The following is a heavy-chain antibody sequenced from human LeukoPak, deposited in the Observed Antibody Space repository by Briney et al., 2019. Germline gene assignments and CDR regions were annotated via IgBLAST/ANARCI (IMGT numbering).Heavy chain of an antibody. CDR3: ARTLSGTTYSLDT. Sequence: ASVNVSCKSSGYTFTDYYMHWLRQAPSKRLEWMGRINPNSGGTDYAQKFQGRVTMTRDTSISTAYMELSRPRSDDTAVYSCARTLSGTTYSLDTWGQGTLVTVS. CDR1: GYTFTDYY. J-gene: IGHJ5*02. D-gene: IGHD1-20*01. V-gene: IGHV1-2*06. CDR2: INPNSGGT.